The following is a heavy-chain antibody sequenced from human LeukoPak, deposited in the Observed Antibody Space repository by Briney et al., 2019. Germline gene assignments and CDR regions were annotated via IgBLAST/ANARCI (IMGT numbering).Heavy chain of an antibody. J-gene: IGHJ4*02. CDR1: GYTFTGYY. D-gene: IGHD3-16*02. CDR2: INPNSGGT. CDR3: ARDKYYDYVWGSYRPDY. Sequence: GASVKVSCKASGYTFTGYYMHWVRQAPGQGLEWMGQINPNSGGTNHAQKFQGRVTMTRDTSISTAYMELSRLRYDDTAVYYCARDKYYDYVWGSYRPDYWGQGTLVTVSS. V-gene: IGHV1-2*06.